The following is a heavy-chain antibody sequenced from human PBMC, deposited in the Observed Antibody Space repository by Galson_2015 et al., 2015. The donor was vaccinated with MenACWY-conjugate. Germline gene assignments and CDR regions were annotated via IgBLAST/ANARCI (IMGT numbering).Heavy chain of an antibody. CDR3: VRDGDYGDNEGMDV. Sequence: SLRLSCAASGFRFTDYWMTWVRQAPGKGLEWVANIHQDGGRKYYADSLKGRFTISRDNAKNSVFLQMTSLRPEDTAVYYCVRDGDYGDNEGMDVWGQGTTVTVSS. V-gene: IGHV3-7*03. CDR1: GFRFTDYW. D-gene: IGHD4-17*01. J-gene: IGHJ6*02. CDR2: IHQDGGRK.